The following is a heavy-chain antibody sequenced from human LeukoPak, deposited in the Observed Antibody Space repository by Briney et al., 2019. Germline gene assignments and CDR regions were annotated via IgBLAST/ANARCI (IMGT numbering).Heavy chain of an antibody. V-gene: IGHV3-11*01. CDR3: ASNTIFGNAYFDY. CDR1: GFTFSDYY. J-gene: IGHJ4*02. CDR2: ISSSGSTI. Sequence: PGGSLRLSCAASGFTFSDYYMSWIRQAPGKGLEWVSYISSSGSTIYYADSVKGRFTISRDNAKNSLYLQMNSLRAEDTAVYYCASNTIFGNAYFDYWGQGTPVTVSS. D-gene: IGHD3-9*01.